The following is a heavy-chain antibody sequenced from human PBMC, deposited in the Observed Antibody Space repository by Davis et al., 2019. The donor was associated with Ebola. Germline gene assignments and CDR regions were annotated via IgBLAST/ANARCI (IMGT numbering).Heavy chain of an antibody. CDR1: GFTFSHYG. D-gene: IGHD3-10*01. CDR2: INAGSSRK. CDR3: VREWFGETD. Sequence: PGGSLRLSCAASGFTFSHYGMHWVRQAPGKGLEWVSNINAGSSRKSYADSVKGRFTISRDNAKDSLYLQMNSLGDEDTAVYYCVREWFGETDWGQGTLVTVSS. V-gene: IGHV3-48*02. J-gene: IGHJ4*02.